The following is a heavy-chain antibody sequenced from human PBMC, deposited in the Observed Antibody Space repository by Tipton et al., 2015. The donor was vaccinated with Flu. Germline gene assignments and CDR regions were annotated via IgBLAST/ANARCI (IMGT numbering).Heavy chain of an antibody. Sequence: SLRLSCVASKFSLTDFYMSWVRQAPGKGLEWVAFISSSGIPIYYADSVKGRFTISRDNAKNSLYLQMNSLRAEDTAIYYCARDHPPSITVLGEITDYFGMDVWGQGTTVTVSS. V-gene: IGHV3-11*01. CDR1: KFSLTDFY. CDR3: ARDHPPSITVLGEITDYFGMDV. D-gene: IGHD3-3*01. J-gene: IGHJ6*02. CDR2: ISSSGIPI.